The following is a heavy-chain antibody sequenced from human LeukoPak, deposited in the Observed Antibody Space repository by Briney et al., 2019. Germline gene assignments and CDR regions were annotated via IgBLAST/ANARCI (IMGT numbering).Heavy chain of an antibody. V-gene: IGHV3-64D*06. Sequence: GGSLRLSCSASGFTFSSYAMHWVRQAPGKGLENVSAISSNGGSTYYADSVKGRFTISRDNSKNTLYLQMSSLRAEDTAVYYCVKPGYSYGYYFDYWGQGTLVTVSS. CDR3: VKPGYSYGYYFDY. J-gene: IGHJ4*02. D-gene: IGHD5-18*01. CDR2: ISSNGGST. CDR1: GFTFSSYA.